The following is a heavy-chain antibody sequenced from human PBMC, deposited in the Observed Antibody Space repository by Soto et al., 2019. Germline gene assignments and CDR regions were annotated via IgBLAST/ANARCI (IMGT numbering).Heavy chain of an antibody. CDR1: GDITNYD. J-gene: IGHJ4*02. CDR3: ARAPRNWGFDF. CDR2: MNPNSGDT. D-gene: IGHD7-27*01. Sequence: ASVKVSCKASGDITNYDINWVRQATGQGLEWMGWMNPNSGDTGYAQKFQGRVTMTRNTAISTAYLELSSLRFEDTAIYSCARAPRNWGFDFWGQGTLVTVSS. V-gene: IGHV1-8*01.